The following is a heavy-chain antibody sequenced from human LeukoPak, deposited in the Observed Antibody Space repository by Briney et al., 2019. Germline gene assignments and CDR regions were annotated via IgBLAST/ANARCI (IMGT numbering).Heavy chain of an antibody. CDR2: ISFSTSTI. V-gene: IGHV3-48*04. CDR3: AELGITMIGGV. CDR1: GFTFSTYS. Sequence: GGSLRLSCVASGFTFSTYSMNWVRQAPGKGLERVSYISFSTSTIYYADSVKGRFTIFRDNAKNSLYLQMNSLRAEDTAVYYCAELGITMIGGVWGKGTMVTISS. J-gene: IGHJ6*04. D-gene: IGHD3-10*02.